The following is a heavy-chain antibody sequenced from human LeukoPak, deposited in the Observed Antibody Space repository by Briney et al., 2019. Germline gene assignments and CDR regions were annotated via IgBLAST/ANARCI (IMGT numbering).Heavy chain of an antibody. D-gene: IGHD6-6*01. V-gene: IGHV3-23*01. J-gene: IGHJ4*02. CDR3: GRFSSAKALGY. CDR1: GFTFSSYA. CDR2: ISGSGGST. Sequence: GGSLRLSCAASGFTFSSYAMSWVRQAPGKGLEWVSAISGSGGSTYYADSVKGRFTISRDNSKNALYLQMNSLRAEDTAVYYCGRFSSAKALGYWGQGTLVTVSS.